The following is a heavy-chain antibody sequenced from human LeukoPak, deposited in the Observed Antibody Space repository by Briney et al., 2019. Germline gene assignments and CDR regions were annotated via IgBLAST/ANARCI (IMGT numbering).Heavy chain of an antibody. CDR2: IYTSGNT. D-gene: IGHD3-22*01. CDR1: GGSITSYY. V-gene: IGHV4-4*07. J-gene: IGHJ4*02. Sequence: SETLCLTCTVSGGSITSYYWNWIRQPAGKGLEWIGRIYTSGNTNYNPSLKSRVTISVDTSKNQFSLKLSSVTAADTAVYYCARRYYYHTSGYNWYYFDYWGQGTLVTVSS. CDR3: ARRYYYHTSGYNWYYFDY.